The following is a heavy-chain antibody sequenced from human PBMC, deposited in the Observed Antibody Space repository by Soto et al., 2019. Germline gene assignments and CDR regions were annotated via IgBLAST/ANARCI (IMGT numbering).Heavy chain of an antibody. V-gene: IGHV1-8*01. CDR2: MNPNSGNT. Sequence: ASVKVSCKASGYTFTSYDINWVRQATGQGLEWMGWMNPNSGNTGYAQKFQGRVTMTRNTSISTAYMELSSLRSEDTAAYYCAIPGVGGGGSGFRQDDAFDICGQGKMVTVSS. J-gene: IGHJ3*02. CDR1: GYTFTSYD. D-gene: IGHD3-3*01. CDR3: AIPGVGGGGSGFRQDDAFDI.